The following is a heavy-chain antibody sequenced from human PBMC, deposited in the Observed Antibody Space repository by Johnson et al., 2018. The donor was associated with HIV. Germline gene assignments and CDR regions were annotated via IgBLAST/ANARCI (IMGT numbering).Heavy chain of an antibody. V-gene: IGHV3-48*04. CDR2: ISSSGSTI. Sequence: VQLVESGGGLVQPGGSLRLSCAASGFTFSSYAMSWVRQAPGKGLEWVSYISSSGSTIYYADSVKGRFTISRDNAKNSPYLQMNSLRAEDTAVYYCARGPYSSSWYPWRLGAFDIWGQGTMVTVSS. CDR1: GFTFSSYA. CDR3: ARGPYSSSWYPWRLGAFDI. J-gene: IGHJ3*02. D-gene: IGHD6-13*01.